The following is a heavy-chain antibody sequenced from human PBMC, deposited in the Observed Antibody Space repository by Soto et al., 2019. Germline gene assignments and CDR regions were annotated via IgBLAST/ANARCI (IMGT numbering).Heavy chain of an antibody. CDR2: INPSGGST. CDR1: GYTFTSYY. D-gene: IGHD5-18*01. V-gene: IGHV1-46*01. Sequence: QVQLVQSGAEVKKPGASVKVSGKASGYTFTSYYMHWVRQAPGQGLEWMGIINPSGGSTSYAQKFQGRVTMTRDTSTSTVYMELSSLSSEDTAVYYCAGGIQLWLFDYWGQGTLVTVSS. CDR3: AGGIQLWLFDY. J-gene: IGHJ4*02.